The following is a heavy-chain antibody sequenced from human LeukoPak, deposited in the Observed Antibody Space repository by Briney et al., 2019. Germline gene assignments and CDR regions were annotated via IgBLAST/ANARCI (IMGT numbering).Heavy chain of an antibody. Sequence: SETLSLTCNVSGGSLSGNTSFWGWVRRPPGNGLGWLGSSRYSGSTYYNPSLKSRITISVDTSKNQFSLNLSSLTAVDTAVYYCATSDTVSTYNWFDPWGQGTLVTVS. CDR3: ATSDTVSTYNWFDP. CDR1: GGSLSGNTSF. J-gene: IGHJ5*02. V-gene: IGHV4-39*01. D-gene: IGHD5/OR15-5a*01. CDR2: SRYSGST.